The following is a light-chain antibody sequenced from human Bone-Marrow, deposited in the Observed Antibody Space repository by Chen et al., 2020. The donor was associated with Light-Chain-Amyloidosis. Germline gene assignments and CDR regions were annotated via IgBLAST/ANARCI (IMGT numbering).Light chain of an antibody. Sequence: EIVLTQSPGTLSLSPGERATLSYRASQSVSGSYLAWYQQKPGQAPRLLIYGASNRATGIPDRFSGSGSGTDFTLIIRRLEPEDFAVYYCQQYGNSPQTFGQGTKVEIK. CDR2: GAS. J-gene: IGKJ1*01. V-gene: IGKV3-20*01. CDR3: QQYGNSPQT. CDR1: QSVSGSY.